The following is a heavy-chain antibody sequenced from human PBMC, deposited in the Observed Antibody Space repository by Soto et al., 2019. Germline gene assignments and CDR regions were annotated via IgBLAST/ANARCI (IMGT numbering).Heavy chain of an antibody. Sequence: SETLSLTCAVYGGSFSGYYCSWIRQPPGKGLEWIGEINHSGSTNYDPSLKSRVTISVDTSKNQFSLKLSSVTAADTAVYYCARGGSIAVAGTGWFDPWGQGTLVTVSS. CDR2: INHSGST. D-gene: IGHD6-19*01. CDR3: ARGGSIAVAGTGWFDP. CDR1: GGSFSGYY. V-gene: IGHV4-34*01. J-gene: IGHJ5*02.